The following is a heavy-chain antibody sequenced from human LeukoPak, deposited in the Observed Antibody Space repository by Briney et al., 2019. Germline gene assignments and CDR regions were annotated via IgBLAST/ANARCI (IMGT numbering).Heavy chain of an antibody. Sequence: ASVKVSCKASGGTFSSYAISWVRQAPGQGLEWMGGIIPIFGTANYAQKFQGRVTITADKSTSTAYMELSSLRSEDTAVYYCARHVGIVVVVAAQPFDYWGQGTLVTVSS. J-gene: IGHJ4*02. V-gene: IGHV1-69*06. D-gene: IGHD2-15*01. CDR3: ARHVGIVVVVAAQPFDY. CDR2: IIPIFGTA. CDR1: GGTFSSYA.